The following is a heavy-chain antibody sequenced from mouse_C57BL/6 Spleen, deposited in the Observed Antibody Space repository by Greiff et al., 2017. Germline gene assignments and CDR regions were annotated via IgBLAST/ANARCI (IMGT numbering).Heavy chain of an antibody. CDR3: ARHDYCKGDDY. D-gene: IGHD2-1*01. CDR2: ISNGGGST. J-gene: IGHJ2*01. CDR1: GFTFSDYY. V-gene: IGHV5-12*01. Sequence: DVKLVESGGGLVQPGGSLKLSCAASGFTFSDYYMYWVRQTPEKRLEWVANISNGGGSTYYLDTLKGRFTISRDNAKNTLYLQMSRLKSEDTAMYYYARHDYCKGDDYGGRGTTLTIAS.